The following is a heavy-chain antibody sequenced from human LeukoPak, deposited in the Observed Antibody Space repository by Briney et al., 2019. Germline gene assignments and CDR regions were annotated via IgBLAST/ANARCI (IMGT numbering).Heavy chain of an antibody. J-gene: IGHJ4*02. D-gene: IGHD4-17*01. V-gene: IGHV4-39*07. CDR1: GGSISSSSYY. CDR3: ARVTAGPTGYFDY. CDR2: IYYSGST. Sequence: SETLSLTCTVSGGSISSSSYYWGWIRQPPGKGLEWIGSIYYSGSTYYNPSLKSRVTISVDTSKNQFSLKLSSVTAADTAVYYCARVTAGPTGYFDYWGQGTLVTVSS.